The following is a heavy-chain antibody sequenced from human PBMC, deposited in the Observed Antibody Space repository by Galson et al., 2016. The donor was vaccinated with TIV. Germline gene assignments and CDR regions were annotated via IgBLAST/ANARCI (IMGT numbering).Heavy chain of an antibody. CDR1: GGSFSSHP. CDR3: ARGAWGYSFGPLDY. CDR2: LNHIFGTT. V-gene: IGHV1-69*05. J-gene: IGHJ4*02. D-gene: IGHD5-18*01. Sequence: SVKVSCKASGGSFSSHPFSWVRQAPGQGLEWMGGLNHIFGTTEYAQKFQGRVTIPTDKYTSTAYMELSSLGSEDTAVYYCARGAWGYSFGPLDYWGQGTLITVSS.